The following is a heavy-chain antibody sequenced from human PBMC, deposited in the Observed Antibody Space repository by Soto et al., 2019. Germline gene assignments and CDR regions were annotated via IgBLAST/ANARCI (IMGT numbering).Heavy chain of an antibody. CDR2: ISRSSYI. CDR3: ARVGYSGSYHFDY. CDR1: GFTFSSYS. D-gene: IGHD1-26*01. Sequence: EVQLVESGGGLVKPGGSLRLSCAASGFTFSSYSMNWVRQAPGKGLEWVSSISRSSYIYYADSVKGRFTISRDNAKNVLYLQMNSLRDEDTAVYYCARVGYSGSYHFDYWGQGTLVTVSS. J-gene: IGHJ4*02. V-gene: IGHV3-21*01.